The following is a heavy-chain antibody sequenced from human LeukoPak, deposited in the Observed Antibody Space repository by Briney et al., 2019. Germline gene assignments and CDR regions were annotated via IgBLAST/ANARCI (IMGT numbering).Heavy chain of an antibody. Sequence: GGSLRLSCAASGFTVSSDYMNWVRQAPGKGLEWVSVIYSGGSTYYADSVKGRFTISRDTSKNTLYLQMNSLRVEDTAVYYCARDIADMPGRDSYGYDYWGQGTLVTVSS. CDR3: ARDIADMPGRDSYGYDY. D-gene: IGHD5-18*01. CDR1: GFTVSSDY. CDR2: IYSGGST. V-gene: IGHV3-66*01. J-gene: IGHJ4*02.